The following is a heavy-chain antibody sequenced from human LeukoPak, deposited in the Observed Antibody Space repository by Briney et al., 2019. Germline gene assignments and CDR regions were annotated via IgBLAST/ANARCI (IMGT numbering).Heavy chain of an antibody. J-gene: IGHJ4*02. CDR1: GFTFSSYA. V-gene: IGHV3-23*01. Sequence: GGSLRLSCAASGFTFSSYAMSWVRQAPGKGLEWFSAISGGGGSTYYADSVKGRFTISRDNSKNTLYLQMNSLRAEDTAVYYCAKVQGRGYSYGSTINYYFDYWGQGTLVTVSS. CDR3: AKVQGRGYSYGSTINYYFDY. D-gene: IGHD5-18*01. CDR2: ISGGGGST.